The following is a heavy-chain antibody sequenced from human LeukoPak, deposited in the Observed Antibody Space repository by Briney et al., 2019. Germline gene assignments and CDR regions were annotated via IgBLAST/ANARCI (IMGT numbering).Heavy chain of an antibody. CDR2: IQNDGNDK. J-gene: IGHJ4*02. V-gene: IGHV3-30*02. D-gene: IGHD4-23*01. Sequence: GGSLRLSCAASGLIFSTYGMHWVRQAPGKGLEWVAFIQNDGNDKYYADSVKGRFTVSRDNSKNTLDLQMNSLRAEDTAVYYCAKVDYGGNSGGDYWGQGTLVTVSS. CDR1: GLIFSTYG. CDR3: AKVDYGGNSGGDY.